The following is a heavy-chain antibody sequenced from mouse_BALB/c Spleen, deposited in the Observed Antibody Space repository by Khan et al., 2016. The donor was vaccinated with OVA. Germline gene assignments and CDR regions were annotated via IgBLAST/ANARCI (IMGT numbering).Heavy chain of an antibody. CDR3: ASGSGQCYYFDY. Sequence: EVQLQQPGPELVKPGTSVKMSCKASGYRFTSYNIHWVKQRPGQGLVWIGYINPYNGATKYNEKFKGKVTLTSDKSSNTAYMELSSLTSEDSAVSNCASGSGQCYYFDYWGQGTTLTVAS. D-gene: IGHD6-1*01. J-gene: IGHJ2*01. CDR1: GYRFTSYN. V-gene: IGHV1S136*01. CDR2: INPYNGAT.